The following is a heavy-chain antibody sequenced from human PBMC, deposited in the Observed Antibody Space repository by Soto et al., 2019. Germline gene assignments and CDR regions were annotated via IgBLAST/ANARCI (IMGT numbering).Heavy chain of an antibody. D-gene: IGHD3-9*01. CDR2: ISGSGGST. CDR3: AKDPLRYFDWSYSRYNWFDP. V-gene: IGHV3-23*01. J-gene: IGHJ5*02. CDR1: GFTFSSYA. Sequence: GSLRLSCAASGFTFSSYAMSWVRQAPGKGLEWVSAISGSGGSTYYADSVKGRFTISRDNSKNTLYLQMNSLRAEDTAVYYCAKDPLRYFDWSYSRYNWFDPWGQGTPVTVSS.